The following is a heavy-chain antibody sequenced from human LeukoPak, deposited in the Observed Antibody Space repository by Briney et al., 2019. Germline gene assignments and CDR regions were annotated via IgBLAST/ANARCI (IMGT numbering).Heavy chain of an antibody. J-gene: IGHJ2*01. D-gene: IGHD6-13*01. CDR2: ISAYNGNT. CDR1: GYTFTGYY. Sequence: ASVKVSCKASGYTFTGYYMHWVRQAPGQGLEWMGWISAYNGNTNYAQKLQGRVTMTTDTSTSTAYMELRSLRSDDTAVYYCARARYSSSWKDLWGRGTLVTVSS. CDR3: ARARYSSSWKDL. V-gene: IGHV1-18*04.